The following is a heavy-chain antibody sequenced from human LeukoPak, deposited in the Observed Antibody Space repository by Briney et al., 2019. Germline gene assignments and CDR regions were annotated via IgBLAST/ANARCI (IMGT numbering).Heavy chain of an antibody. D-gene: IGHD4-23*01. CDR3: ARRVVNNRNWYFDL. J-gene: IGHJ2*01. Sequence: GGSLRLPCAASEFSVGSNYMTWVRQAPGKGLEWVSLIYSGGSTYYADSVKGRFTISRDNSKNTLYLQMNSLRAEDTAVYYCARRVVNNRNWYFDLWGRGTLVTVSS. V-gene: IGHV3-66*04. CDR2: IYSGGST. CDR1: EFSVGSNY.